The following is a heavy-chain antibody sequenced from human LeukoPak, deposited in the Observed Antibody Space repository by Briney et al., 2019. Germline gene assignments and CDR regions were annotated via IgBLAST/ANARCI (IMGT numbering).Heavy chain of an antibody. Sequence: SETLSLTCTVSGGSISSSSYYWGWIRQPPGKGLEWIGSIYYSGSTYYNPSLKSRVTISVDTSKNQFSLKLSSVTAADTAVYYCARVGPYCSSTSCYRAADYWGQGTLVTVSS. V-gene: IGHV4-39*07. CDR3: ARVGPYCSSTSCYRAADY. CDR1: GGSISSSSYY. CDR2: IYYSGST. D-gene: IGHD2-2*01. J-gene: IGHJ4*02.